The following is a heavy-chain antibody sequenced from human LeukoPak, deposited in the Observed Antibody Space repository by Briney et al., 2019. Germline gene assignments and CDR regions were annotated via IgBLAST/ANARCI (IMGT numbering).Heavy chain of an antibody. CDR3: ARGSLWFGEYKGQDY. Sequence: SETLSLTCAVYGGSFSGYYWSWIRQPSGNGLEWIGEINHSGSTNYNPSLKSRVTISVDTSKNQFSLKLSSVTAADTAVYYCARGSLWFGEYKGQDYWGQGTLVTVSS. CDR1: GGSFSGYY. J-gene: IGHJ4*02. V-gene: IGHV4-34*01. D-gene: IGHD3-10*01. CDR2: INHSGST.